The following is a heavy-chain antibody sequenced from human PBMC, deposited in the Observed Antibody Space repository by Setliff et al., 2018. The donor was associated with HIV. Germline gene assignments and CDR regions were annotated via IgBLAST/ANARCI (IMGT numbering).Heavy chain of an antibody. CDR2: IKNDGSEK. CDR3: TIGHYKRASG. J-gene: IGHJ4*02. V-gene: IGHV3-7*03. D-gene: IGHD1-20*01. CDR1: GFRFDNFW. Sequence: GGSLRLSCVVSGFRFDNFWMNWVRQAPGKGLEWVANIKNDGSEKYYVDSVKGRFTISRDNAKSSLFLQMNNLRGEDTAVYHCTIGHYKRASGGGRGTLVTVSS.